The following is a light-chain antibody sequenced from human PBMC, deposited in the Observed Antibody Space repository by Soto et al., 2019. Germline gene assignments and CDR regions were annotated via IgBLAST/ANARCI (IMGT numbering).Light chain of an antibody. CDR2: LGS. CDR3: MQALRAWT. J-gene: IGKJ1*01. V-gene: IGKV2-28*01. CDR1: QSLLHSNGYNY. Sequence: DIVMTQSPLSLPVTPGEPASISCRSSQSLLHSNGYNYLDWYLQKPGQSPQLLIYLGSNRASGVPDRFSGSGSGTDFTLKISRVEAVDVGVYYCMQALRAWTFGQGTKVEIK.